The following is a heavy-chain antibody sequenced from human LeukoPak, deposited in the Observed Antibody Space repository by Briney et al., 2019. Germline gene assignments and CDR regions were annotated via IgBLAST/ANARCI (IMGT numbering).Heavy chain of an antibody. CDR2: IIPIFGTA. J-gene: IGHJ4*02. V-gene: IGHV1-69*13. CDR3: ARDGDRNNWDVDY. D-gene: IGHD1-1*01. CDR1: GGTFSSYT. Sequence: SVKVSCKASGGTFSSYTIIWVRQAPGQGLEWMGGIIPIFGTADYAQNFQGGVTFTADESTSTAYMELSSLRSEDTAVYYCARDGDRNNWDVDYWGQGTLVTVSS.